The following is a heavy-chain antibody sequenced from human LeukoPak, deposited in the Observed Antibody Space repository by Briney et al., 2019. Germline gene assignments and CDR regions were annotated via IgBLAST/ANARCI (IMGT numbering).Heavy chain of an antibody. V-gene: IGHV3-48*03. CDR2: ISSSGSTI. J-gene: IGHJ6*04. CDR1: VFTFSSYE. Sequence: GGALRLSCAASVFTFSSYEMNWVRQAPGKGLEWVSYISSSGSTIYYADSVKGRFTISRDNAKNSLYLQMNSLRAEDTAVYYCAELGISMIGGVWGKGTTVTISS. D-gene: IGHD3-10*02. CDR3: AELGISMIGGV.